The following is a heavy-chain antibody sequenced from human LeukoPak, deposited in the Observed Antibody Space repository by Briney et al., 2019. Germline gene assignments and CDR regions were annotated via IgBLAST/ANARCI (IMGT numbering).Heavy chain of an antibody. V-gene: IGHV4-59*08. D-gene: IGHD6-6*01. CDR3: ARFFGSAWSFRLCDP. CDR2: IFNSGST. Sequence: SETLSLTCTVSGGSISSYYWSWIRQPPGKGLEWIGYIFNSGSTYYNPSLKSRVTISVDTSKNQFTLKLNSVTAADTAVYYCARFFGSAWSFRLCDPWGQGTLVTVSS. CDR1: GGSISSYY. J-gene: IGHJ5*02.